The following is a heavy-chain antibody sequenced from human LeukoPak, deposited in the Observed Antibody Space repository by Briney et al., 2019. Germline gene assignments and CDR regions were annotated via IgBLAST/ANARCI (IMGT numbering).Heavy chain of an antibody. Sequence: SETLSLTCTVSGGSISSGYYFWGWIGQPPGKGLEWIGSISYSGSTYYNPSLKSRVTISADTSKNQFSLKLSSVTAADTAVYYCASAEPRGSSWYPYWGHGTLVTVSS. CDR3: ASAEPRGSSWYPY. CDR2: ISYSGST. V-gene: IGHV4-39*07. J-gene: IGHJ4*01. CDR1: GGSISSGYYF. D-gene: IGHD6-13*01.